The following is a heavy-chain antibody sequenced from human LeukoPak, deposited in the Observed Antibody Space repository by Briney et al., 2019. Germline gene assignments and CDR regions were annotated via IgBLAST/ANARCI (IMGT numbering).Heavy chain of an antibody. CDR2: IYYSGST. J-gene: IGHJ3*02. D-gene: IGHD3-22*01. CDR3: ARDSYYDNSGEGAFDI. V-gene: IGHV4-31*03. Sequence: SETLSLTCTVSGGSISSGGYYWSWIRQHPGKGLEWIGYIYYSGSTYYNPSLKSRVTISVDTSKNQFSLKLSSVTAADTAVYYCARDSYYDNSGEGAFDIWGQGTLVTVSS. CDR1: GGSISSGGYY.